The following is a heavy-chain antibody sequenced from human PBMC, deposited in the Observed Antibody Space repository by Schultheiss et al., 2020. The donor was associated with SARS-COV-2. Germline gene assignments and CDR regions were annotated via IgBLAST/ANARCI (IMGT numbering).Heavy chain of an antibody. CDR3: ARGTDTAMAGGYYYYGMDV. J-gene: IGHJ6*02. V-gene: IGHV3-21*01. Sequence: GGSLRLSCAASGFTFSSYSMNWVRQAPGKGLEWVSSISSRSDYIYYADSVKGRFTISRDNAKNSLYLQMNSLRAEDTAVYYCARGTDTAMAGGYYYYGMDVWGQGTTVTVSS. CDR2: ISSRSDYI. D-gene: IGHD5-18*01. CDR1: GFTFSSYS.